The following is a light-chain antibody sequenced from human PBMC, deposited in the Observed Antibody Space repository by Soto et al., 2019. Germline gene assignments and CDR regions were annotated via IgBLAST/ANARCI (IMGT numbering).Light chain of an antibody. CDR3: SSYAGSLYV. V-gene: IGLV2-8*01. CDR2: EVS. CDR1: SSDVGGYNY. Sequence: QSALTQPPSAFGSPGQSVTISCTGTSSDVGGYNYVSWYQQHPGKAPKLMIYEVSKRPSGVPDRFSGSKSGNTASLTVSGLQAEDEADYYCSSYAGSLYVFGTGTKLTVL. J-gene: IGLJ1*01.